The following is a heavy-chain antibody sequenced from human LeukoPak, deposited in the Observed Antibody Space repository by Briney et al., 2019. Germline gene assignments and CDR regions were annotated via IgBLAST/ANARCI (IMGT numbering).Heavy chain of an antibody. CDR3: ARQVATKGEWAFDV. D-gene: IGHD5-12*01. CDR1: GSFSTAYY. V-gene: IGHV4-38-2*02. Sequence: SETLSLTCTVSGSFSTAYYWGWIRQPPGKGLEWIASIRHDGHSYYSPSLKSQVTISVDMSRNQFSLKLNSLTAADTAVYYCARQVATKGEWAFDVWGQGTVVTVSS. J-gene: IGHJ3*01. CDR2: IRHDGHS.